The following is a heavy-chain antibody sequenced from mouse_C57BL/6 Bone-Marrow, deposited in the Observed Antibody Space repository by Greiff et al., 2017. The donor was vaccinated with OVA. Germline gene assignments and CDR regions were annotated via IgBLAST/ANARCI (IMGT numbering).Heavy chain of an antibody. Sequence: EVKLMESGGGLVQPGGSMKLSCAASGFTFSDAWMDWVRQSPEKGLEWVAELRNKANNHATYYAESVKGRFTISRDDTKSSVYLQMNSLRAEDTGIYDCSGAITTVVAEDWFAYWGQGTLVTVSA. CDR3: SGAITTVVAEDWFAY. CDR1: GFTFSDAW. D-gene: IGHD1-1*01. CDR2: LRNKANNHAT. V-gene: IGHV6-6*01. J-gene: IGHJ3*01.